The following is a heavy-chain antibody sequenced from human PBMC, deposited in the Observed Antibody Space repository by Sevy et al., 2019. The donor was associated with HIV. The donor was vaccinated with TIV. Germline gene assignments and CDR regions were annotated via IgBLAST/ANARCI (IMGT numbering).Heavy chain of an antibody. CDR3: AGEGRTKPHDD. D-gene: IGHD2-8*01. J-gene: IGHJ4*02. CDR2: LSFGCGEI. CDR1: GFTFSKYS. V-gene: IGHV3-23*01. Sequence: GGSLRLSCAASGFTFSKYSMSWVRQPPGKGLEWVSTLSFGCGEINYADSVKGRFTISRDNSKSSVYLQMNNLRPEDTAVYYCAGEGRTKPHDDWGQGTLVTVSA.